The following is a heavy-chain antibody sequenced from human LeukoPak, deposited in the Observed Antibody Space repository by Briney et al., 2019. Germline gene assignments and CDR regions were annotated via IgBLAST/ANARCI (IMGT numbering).Heavy chain of an antibody. V-gene: IGHV3-23*01. CDR3: AKETIAVAGTFFDY. CDR1: GFTFSSYA. J-gene: IGHJ4*02. Sequence: GGSLRLSCAASGFTFSSYAMSLVRQAPGKGLEWVSSISDSGGSTYYADSVKGRFTISRDNTKNTLYLQMNSLRAEDTAVYYCAKETIAVAGTFFDYWGQGTLVTVSS. D-gene: IGHD6-19*01. CDR2: ISDSGGST.